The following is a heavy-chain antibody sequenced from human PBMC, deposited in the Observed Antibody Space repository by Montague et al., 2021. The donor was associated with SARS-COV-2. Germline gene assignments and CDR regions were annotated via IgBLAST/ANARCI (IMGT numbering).Heavy chain of an antibody. CDR1: GDSISSSGYN. CDR3: TRHVHMTWPEPSPGFDY. CDR2: VHYSGRP. Sequence: SETLSLTCTVSGDSISSSGYNWGWIRQPPGKGLEWIGSVHYSGRPYYNPSLKSRVTIYVDTSKNRLSLKLSSVTAADTAVYYCTRHVHMTWPEPSPGFDYWGQGTLVTVSS. J-gene: IGHJ4*02. V-gene: IGHV4-39*01. D-gene: IGHD1-1*01.